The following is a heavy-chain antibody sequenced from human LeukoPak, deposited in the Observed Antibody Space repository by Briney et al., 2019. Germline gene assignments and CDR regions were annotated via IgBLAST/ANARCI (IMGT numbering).Heavy chain of an antibody. J-gene: IGHJ4*02. CDR1: GFTFSSYA. D-gene: IGHD4-17*01. CDR3: ARVRDYGDYGAFDY. Sequence: GGSLRLSCAASGFTFSSYAMSWVRQAPGKGLEWVSAISGSGGSTYYADSVKGRFTISRDNSKNTLYLQMNSLRAEDTAVYYCARVRDYGDYGAFDYWGQGTLVTVSS. CDR2: ISGSGGST. V-gene: IGHV3-23*01.